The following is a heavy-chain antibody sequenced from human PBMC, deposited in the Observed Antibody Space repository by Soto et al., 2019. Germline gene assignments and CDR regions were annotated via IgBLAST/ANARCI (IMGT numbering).Heavy chain of an antibody. CDR2: IYPGDSDT. Sequence: GESLKISCKGSGYSFTSYWIGWVRQMPGKGLEWMGIIYPGDSDTRYSPSFQGQVTTSADKSISTAYLQWSSLKASDTAMYYCARLYYYDSSGSSYYYGMDVWGQGTTVTVSS. CDR3: ARLYYYDSSGSSYYYGMDV. CDR1: GYSFTSYW. J-gene: IGHJ6*02. V-gene: IGHV5-51*01. D-gene: IGHD3-22*01.